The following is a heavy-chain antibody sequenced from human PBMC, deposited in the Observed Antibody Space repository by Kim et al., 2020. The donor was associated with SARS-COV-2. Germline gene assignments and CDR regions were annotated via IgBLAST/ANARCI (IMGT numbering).Heavy chain of an antibody. CDR1: GYTFTGYY. CDR2: INPNSGGT. J-gene: IGHJ6*02. V-gene: IGHV1-2*06. CDR3: ARALAAAGSRYYYGMDV. D-gene: IGHD6-13*01. Sequence: ASVKVSCKASGYTFTGYYMHWVRRAPGQGLEWMGRINPNSGGTNYAQKFQGRVTMTRDTSISTAYMELSRLRSDDTAVYYCARALAAAGSRYYYGMDVWGQGTTVTVSS.